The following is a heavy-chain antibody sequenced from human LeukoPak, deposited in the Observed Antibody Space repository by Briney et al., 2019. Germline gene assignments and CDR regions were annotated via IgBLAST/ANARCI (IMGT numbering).Heavy chain of an antibody. D-gene: IGHD4-17*01. CDR2: ISSSSSTI. Sequence: GGSLRLSCAASGFTFSSYSMNWVRQAPGEGLEWVSYISSSSSTIYYADSVKGRFTISRDNAKNSLYLQMNSLRAEDTAVYYCARVDYGDYVSWGQGTLVTVSS. CDR3: ARVDYGDYVS. J-gene: IGHJ5*02. CDR1: GFTFSSYS. V-gene: IGHV3-48*01.